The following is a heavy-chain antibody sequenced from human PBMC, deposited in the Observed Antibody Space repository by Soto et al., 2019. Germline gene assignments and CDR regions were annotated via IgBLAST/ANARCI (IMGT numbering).Heavy chain of an antibody. Sequence: SETLSLTCTVSGGSVSSGSYYWSWIRQPPGRGLEWIGYIYYSGSTNYNPSLKSRVTISVDTSKNQFSLKLSSVTAADTAVYYCARDVNYDFWTGYGGYYYYYGMDVWGQGTTVTVSS. V-gene: IGHV4-61*01. J-gene: IGHJ6*02. D-gene: IGHD3-3*01. CDR3: ARDVNYDFWTGYGGYYYYYGMDV. CDR2: IYYSGST. CDR1: GGSVSSGSYY.